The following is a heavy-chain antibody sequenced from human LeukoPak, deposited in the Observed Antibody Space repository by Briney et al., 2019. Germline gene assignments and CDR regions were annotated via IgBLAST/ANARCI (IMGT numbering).Heavy chain of an antibody. CDR1: GFTFSSYS. Sequence: GGSLRLSCAASGFTFSSYSMNWVRQAPGKGLEWVSSISSSSSYIYYADSVKGRFTISRDNAKNSLYLQMNSLGAEDTAVYYCARARVPYYYDSSGYLPFDYWGQGTLVTVSS. V-gene: IGHV3-21*01. J-gene: IGHJ4*02. D-gene: IGHD3-22*01. CDR2: ISSSSSYI. CDR3: ARARVPYYYDSSGYLPFDY.